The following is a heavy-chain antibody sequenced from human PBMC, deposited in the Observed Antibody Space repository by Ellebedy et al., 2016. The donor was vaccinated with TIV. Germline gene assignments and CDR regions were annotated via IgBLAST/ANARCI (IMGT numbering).Heavy chain of an antibody. V-gene: IGHV3-64D*06. CDR2: IVSNGDST. CDR3: VKAWGD. D-gene: IGHD3-16*01. J-gene: IGHJ4*02. Sequence: GESLKISCSASGFTFSSYAMHWVRQAPGKGLEYISAIVSNGDSTYYANSVKCRFIISRDNSKNTWYLQMSSLRLEDTAVYYCVKAWGDWGQGTLVTVSS. CDR1: GFTFSSYA.